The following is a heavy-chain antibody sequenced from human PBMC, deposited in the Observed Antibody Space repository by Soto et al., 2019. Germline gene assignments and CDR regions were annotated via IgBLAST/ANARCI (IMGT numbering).Heavy chain of an antibody. Sequence: QVQLVQSGAEVKKPGSSVKVSCKASGGTFSSYAISWVRQAPGQGLEWMGGIIPIFGTANYAQKFQGRVTITADESTSTAYMELSSLRSEDTAVYYCARVDCSSTSCFYYYYGMDVWGQGTTVTVSS. V-gene: IGHV1-69*01. D-gene: IGHD2-2*01. J-gene: IGHJ6*02. CDR1: GGTFSSYA. CDR3: ARVDCSSTSCFYYYYGMDV. CDR2: IIPIFGTA.